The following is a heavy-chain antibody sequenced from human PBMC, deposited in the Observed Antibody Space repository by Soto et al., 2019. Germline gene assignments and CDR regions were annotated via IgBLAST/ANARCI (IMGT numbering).Heavy chain of an antibody. CDR2: IIPILGIA. Sequence: EASVKVSCKASGGTFSSYTISWVRQAPGQGLEWMGRIIPILGIANYAQKFQGRVTITADKSTSTAYMELSSLRSEDTAVYYCAREGDIVATILTKDAFDIWGQGTMVTVSS. V-gene: IGHV1-69*04. CDR1: GGTFSSYT. J-gene: IGHJ3*02. CDR3: AREGDIVATILTKDAFDI. D-gene: IGHD5-12*01.